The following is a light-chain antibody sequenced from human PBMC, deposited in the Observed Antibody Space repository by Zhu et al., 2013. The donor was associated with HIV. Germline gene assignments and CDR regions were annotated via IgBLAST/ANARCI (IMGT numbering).Light chain of an antibody. Sequence: QSALTQPASVSASLGQSLTISCIGRSTDIGFYNYVSWYQQYPGKAPKVIIHDVNKRPSWVSDRFSGSKSDNTASLTISGLQAEDEAVYYCSSFTSDSTWVFGGGTTVTVL. J-gene: IGLJ3*02. V-gene: IGLV2-14*03. CDR1: STDIGFYNY. CDR2: DVN. CDR3: SSFTSDSTWV.